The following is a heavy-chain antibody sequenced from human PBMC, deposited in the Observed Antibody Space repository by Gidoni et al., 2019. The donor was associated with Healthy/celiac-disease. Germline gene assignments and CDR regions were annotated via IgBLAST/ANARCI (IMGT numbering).Heavy chain of an antibody. CDR2: ISGSGGST. D-gene: IGHD3-3*01. J-gene: IGHJ4*02. Sequence: EVQLLASGGGLVQPGGSLRLSCAASGFTCSSYAMSLVSQAPGKGLEWVVAISGSGGSTYYAESGKGRFTISRDNSKNTLYLQMNSLRAEDTAVYYCVAIFGGAGKDYWGQGTLVTVSS. V-gene: IGHV3-23*01. CDR3: VAIFGGAGKDY. CDR1: GFTCSSYA.